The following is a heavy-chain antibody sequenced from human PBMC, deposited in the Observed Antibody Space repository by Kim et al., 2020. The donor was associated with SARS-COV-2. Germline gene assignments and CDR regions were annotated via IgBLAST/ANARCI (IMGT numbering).Heavy chain of an antibody. V-gene: IGHV4-39*01. D-gene: IGHD6-13*01. J-gene: IGHJ5*02. CDR2: VYYIGTT. CDR1: GDSISSSSYF. Sequence: SETLSLTCTVSGDSISSSSYFWDWIRQSPGKGLEWIGSVYYIGTTYHNPSLESRITISVDTAKNEFSLKLRYVTAADTAVYFCARRLRSWSFETWGQGTLVTVS. CDR3: ARRLRSWSFET.